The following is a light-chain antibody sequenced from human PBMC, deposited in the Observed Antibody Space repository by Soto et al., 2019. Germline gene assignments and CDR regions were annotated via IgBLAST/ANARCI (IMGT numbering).Light chain of an antibody. V-gene: IGKV1-5*03. CDR3: QHYNRYSEA. Sequence: DIQMTQSPSTLSGSVGDRVTITCRASQTISSWLAWYQQKPGKAPKLLIYKASTLKSGVPSRFSGSGSGTEFTLTISSLQPDDFATYYSQHYNRYSEAFGQGHKVDI. J-gene: IGKJ1*01. CDR2: KAS. CDR1: QTISSW.